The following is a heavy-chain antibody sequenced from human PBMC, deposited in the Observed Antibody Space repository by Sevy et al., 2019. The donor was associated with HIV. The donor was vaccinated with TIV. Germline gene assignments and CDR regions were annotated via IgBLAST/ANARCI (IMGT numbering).Heavy chain of an antibody. Sequence: SETLSLTCTVSRGSISSGGYYWSWIRQHPGKGLEWIGCIYYSGSTYYNPSLKSRISIFVDTSKKQFSLNLTSAIAADTAVYYCARDRHQLVHPLWSGMDVRGHGITVTVSS. J-gene: IGHJ6*02. D-gene: IGHD6-13*01. CDR1: RGSISSGGYY. CDR3: ARDRHQLVHPLWSGMDV. V-gene: IGHV4-31*03. CDR2: IYYSGST.